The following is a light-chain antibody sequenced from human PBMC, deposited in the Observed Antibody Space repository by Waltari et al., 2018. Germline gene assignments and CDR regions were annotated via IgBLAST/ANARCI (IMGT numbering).Light chain of an antibody. V-gene: IGKV1D-16*02. CDR2: DAT. CDR3: QQSYKAPYT. J-gene: IGKJ2*01. CDR1: QDISSW. Sequence: DIQMTQSPSSLSASIGDRVTITCRARQDISSWLAWYQQKPEKAPKSLIYDATSLQSGVPSRFSGSGSGTDFTLTISSLQLEDLATYYCQQSYKAPYTFGQGTNVEIK.